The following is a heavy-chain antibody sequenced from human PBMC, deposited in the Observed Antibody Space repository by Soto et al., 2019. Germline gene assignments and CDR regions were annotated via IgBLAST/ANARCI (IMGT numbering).Heavy chain of an antibody. Sequence: QITLKASGPTLVKPTQTLTLTFTFSGFSLSSTRVAVGWIRQPPGKALEWLALIYWDDDKRYSSFLKSRLTINKDTSKNQVVLTMSNMDPVDTVRYYCAHIVVAGLGYDFDYWGQGTLVTVSS. CDR2: IYWDDDK. D-gene: IGHD6-19*01. J-gene: IGHJ4*02. V-gene: IGHV2-5*02. CDR1: GFSLSSTRVA. CDR3: AHIVVAGLGYDFDY.